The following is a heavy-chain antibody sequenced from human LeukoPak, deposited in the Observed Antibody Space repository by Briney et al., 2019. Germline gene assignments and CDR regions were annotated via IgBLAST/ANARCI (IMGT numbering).Heavy chain of an antibody. V-gene: IGHV4-59*01. CDR2: IYYSGST. CDR3: AVEVGELRGFDY. D-gene: IGHD1-26*01. CDR1: GGSISSYY. Sequence: SETLSLTCTVSGGSISSYYWSWIRQPPGEGLEWIGYIYYSGSTNYNPSLKSRVTISVDTSKNQFSLKLSSVTAADTAVYYCAVEVGELRGFDYWGQGTLVTVSS. J-gene: IGHJ4*02.